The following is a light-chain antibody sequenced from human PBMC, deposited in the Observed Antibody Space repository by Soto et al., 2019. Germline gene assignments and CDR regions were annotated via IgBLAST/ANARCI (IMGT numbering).Light chain of an antibody. V-gene: IGLV4-69*01. J-gene: IGLJ3*02. CDR3: QTWGTGTWV. CDR2: LDSDGSH. Sequence: QSVLTQSPSASASLGASVKLTCTLSSGHSNYAIAWHQQQPEKGPRYLMKLDSDGSHSKGDVIPDRFSGSSSGAERYLTISSLQSEDEADYYCQTWGTGTWVFGGGTKVTVL. CDR1: SGHSNYA.